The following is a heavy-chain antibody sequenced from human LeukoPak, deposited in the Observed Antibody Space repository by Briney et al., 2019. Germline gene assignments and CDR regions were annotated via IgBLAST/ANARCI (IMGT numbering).Heavy chain of an antibody. CDR1: GGSISSYY. Sequence: PSETLSLTCTVSGGSISSYYWSWIRQPPGKGLEWIGYINYSGSTNYNPSLKSRVTISVDTSKNQFSLKLSSVTAADTAVYYCARGKDLSPDYWGQGTLVTVSS. V-gene: IGHV4-59*01. D-gene: IGHD2-15*01. CDR3: ARGKDLSPDY. CDR2: INYSGST. J-gene: IGHJ4*02.